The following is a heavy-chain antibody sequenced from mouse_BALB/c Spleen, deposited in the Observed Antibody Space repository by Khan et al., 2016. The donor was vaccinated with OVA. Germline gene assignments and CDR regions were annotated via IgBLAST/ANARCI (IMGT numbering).Heavy chain of an antibody. CDR3: AREGAYYRSDGWFAY. Sequence: QVQLQQSGPELVKPGASVKISCKASGYAFSNSWMNWVKQIPGKGLEWIGRIYPGDGDTNYNGKFRGKATLTADKSSSTAYMQLSSLTSEDSAVYYCAREGAYYRSDGWFAYWGQGTLVTVSA. D-gene: IGHD2-14*01. V-gene: IGHV1-82*01. CDR2: IYPGDGDT. CDR1: GYAFSNSW. J-gene: IGHJ3*01.